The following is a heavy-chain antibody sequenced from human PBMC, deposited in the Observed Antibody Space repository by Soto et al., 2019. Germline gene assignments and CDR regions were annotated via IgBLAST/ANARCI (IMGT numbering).Heavy chain of an antibody. D-gene: IGHD2-21*01. J-gene: IGHJ5*02. Sequence: GGSLRLSCAASGFTFSSYAMSWVRQAPGKGLEWVSAISGSGGSTYYADSVKGRFTISRDNSKNTLYLQMNSLRAEDTAVYYCARLRIATNNYKWFDPWGQGTLVTVS. CDR2: ISGSGGST. CDR3: ARLRIATNNYKWFDP. V-gene: IGHV3-23*01. CDR1: GFTFSSYA.